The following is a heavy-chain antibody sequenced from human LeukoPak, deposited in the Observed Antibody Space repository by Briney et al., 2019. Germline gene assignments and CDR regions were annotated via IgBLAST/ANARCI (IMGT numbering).Heavy chain of an antibody. CDR3: ARTGYCSSTSCYKTPYNWFDP. D-gene: IGHD2-2*02. Sequence: ASVKVSCKASGYTFTSYGISWVRQAPGQGLEWMGWISAYNGNTSYAQKLQGRVTMTTDTSTSTAYMELRSLRSDDTAVYYCARTGYCSSTSCYKTPYNWFDPWGQGTLVTVSS. CDR2: ISAYNGNT. J-gene: IGHJ5*02. V-gene: IGHV1-18*01. CDR1: GYTFTSYG.